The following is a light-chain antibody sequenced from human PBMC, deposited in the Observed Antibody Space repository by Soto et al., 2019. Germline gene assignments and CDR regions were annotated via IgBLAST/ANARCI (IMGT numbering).Light chain of an antibody. J-gene: IGKJ2*01. CDR3: LQLHTFPRT. CDR2: AAS. CDR1: QAISTY. V-gene: IGKV1-9*01. Sequence: DIQLTQSPSFLSASIGDRVTVTCRASQAISTYLAWYQQKPGKAPKLLIYAASTLQSGVPSRFSGSRSGTEFSLTISCLQPEDFATYYCLQLHTFPRTFGQGTKLEIK.